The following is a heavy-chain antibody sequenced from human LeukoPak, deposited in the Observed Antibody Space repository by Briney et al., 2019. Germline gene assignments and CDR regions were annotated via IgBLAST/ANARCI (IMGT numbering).Heavy chain of an antibody. CDR1: GVSFSGHY. CDR3: ARRYSYTFDY. Sequence: SETLSLTCAVYGVSFSGHYWSWIRQPPEKGLEWIAQIDHNEFTNYNPSLKSRATISVDSSKNQFSLKLSSVTAADTAVYYCARRYSYTFDYWGQGTLVTVSS. D-gene: IGHD5-18*01. J-gene: IGHJ4*02. V-gene: IGHV4-34*01. CDR2: IDHNEFT.